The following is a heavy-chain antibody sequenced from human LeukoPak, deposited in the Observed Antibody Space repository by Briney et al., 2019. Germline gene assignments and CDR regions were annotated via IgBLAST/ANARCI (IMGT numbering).Heavy chain of an antibody. CDR3: ARVGVGATHFDY. J-gene: IGHJ4*02. CDR2: ISSSSSYI. CDR1: GFTFSSYS. D-gene: IGHD1-26*01. V-gene: IGHV3-21*04. Sequence: GGSLRLSCAASGFTFSSYSMNWVRQAPGKGLEWVSSISSSSSYIYYADSVKGRFTNSRDNAKNSLYLQMNSLRAEDTAVYYCARVGVGATHFDYWGQGTLVTVSS.